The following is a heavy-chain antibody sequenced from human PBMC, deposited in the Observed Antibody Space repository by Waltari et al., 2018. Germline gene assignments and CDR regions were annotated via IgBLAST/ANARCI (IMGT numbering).Heavy chain of an antibody. D-gene: IGHD3-22*01. V-gene: IGHV1-69*12. CDR2: IIPILGTP. J-gene: IGHJ4*02. CDR1: GGTFSNYV. CDR3: ARSYYYDRIGDYPSLGAFDY. Sequence: QVQLVQSGAEVKKPGSSVKVSCKASGGTFSNYVISWVRQAPGQGVEWMGGIIPILGTPNDAQKFQGRVTIIADESTSTVYMELSSLRSEDTTVYYCARSYYYDRIGDYPSLGAFDYWGQGTLVTVSS.